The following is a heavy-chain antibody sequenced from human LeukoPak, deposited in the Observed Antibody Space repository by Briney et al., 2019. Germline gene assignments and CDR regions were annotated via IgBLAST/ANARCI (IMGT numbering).Heavy chain of an antibody. CDR1: GFTFSNYA. J-gene: IGHJ4*02. V-gene: IGHV3-23*01. Sequence: PGRSLRLSCVASGFTFSNYAMSWVRQAPGKGLEWVSAISGSGGDTFYTGSVKGRFTVSGDNSKNTLSLQMKGLRAEDTDVYYCANLRKSLWIPEFDYWGQGTLVTVSS. CDR3: ANLRKSLWIPEFDY. CDR2: ISGSGGDT. D-gene: IGHD1-1*01.